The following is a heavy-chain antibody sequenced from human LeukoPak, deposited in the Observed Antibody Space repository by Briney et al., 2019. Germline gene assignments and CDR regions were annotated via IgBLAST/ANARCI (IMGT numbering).Heavy chain of an antibody. D-gene: IGHD1-26*01. V-gene: IGHV1-18*01. CDR1: GYTFATYG. CDR2: ISAYNGDT. J-gene: IGHJ4*02. Sequence: ASVKVSCKASGYTFATYGVTFVRQAPGQGLEWVGWISAYNGDTDYAQKLQGRVTMTTDTSTSTAYMELGNLKSDDTAVYYCARSRLGVLDYWGQGTLVTVSS. CDR3: ARSRLGVLDY.